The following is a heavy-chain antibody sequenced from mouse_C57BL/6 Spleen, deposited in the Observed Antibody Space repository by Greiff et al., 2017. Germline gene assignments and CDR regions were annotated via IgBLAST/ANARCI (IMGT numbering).Heavy chain of an antibody. CDR1: GFTFSDAW. D-gene: IGHD2-1*01. Sequence: EVKVEESGGGLVQPGGSMKLSCAASGFTFSDAWMDWVRQSPEKGLEWVAEIRNKANNHATYYAESVKGRFTISRDDSKSSVYLQMNCLRAEDTGIYYCTRFGNYPFDYWGQGTTLTVSS. CDR3: TRFGNYPFDY. CDR2: IRNKANNHAT. J-gene: IGHJ2*01. V-gene: IGHV6-6*01.